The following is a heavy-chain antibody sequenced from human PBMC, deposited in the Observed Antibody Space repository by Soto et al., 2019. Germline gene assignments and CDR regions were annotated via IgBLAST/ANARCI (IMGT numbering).Heavy chain of an antibody. CDR1: GFTFSSYG. CDR3: AKDRNHGSGSYYDYYYGMDV. V-gene: IGHV3-30*18. D-gene: IGHD3-10*01. J-gene: IGHJ6*02. CDR2: ISYDGSNK. Sequence: VGSLRLSCAASGFTFSSYGMHWVRQAPGKGLEWVAVISYDGSNKYYADSVKGRSTISRDNSKNTLYLQMNSLRAEDTAVYYCAKDRNHGSGSYYDYYYGMDVWGQGTTVTVSS.